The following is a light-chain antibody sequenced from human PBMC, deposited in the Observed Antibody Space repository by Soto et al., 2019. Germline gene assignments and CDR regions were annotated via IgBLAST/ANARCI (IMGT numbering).Light chain of an antibody. V-gene: IGLV3-21*04. J-gene: IGLJ2*01. CDR3: QVWDSSNDVV. Sequence: SYELTQPPSVSVAPGKTARITCGGNNIGSKSVHWYQQKPGQAPVLVIYYDTDRPSGIPERFSGSNSGNTATLTIRRVEAGDEADYYCQVWDSSNDVVFAGGTKLTVL. CDR1: NIGSKS. CDR2: YDT.